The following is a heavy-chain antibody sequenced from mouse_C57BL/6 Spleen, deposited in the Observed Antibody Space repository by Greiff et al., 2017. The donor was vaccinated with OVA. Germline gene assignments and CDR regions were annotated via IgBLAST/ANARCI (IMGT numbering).Heavy chain of an antibody. J-gene: IGHJ3*01. V-gene: IGHV7-1*01. CDR1: GFTFSDFY. CDR3: ARDAGDSNSTGFAY. D-gene: IGHD2-5*01. CDR2: SRNKANDYTT. Sequence: EVKLMESGGGLVQSGRSLRLSCATSGFTFSDFYMEWVRQAPGKGLEWIAASRNKANDYTTEYSASVKGRFIVSRDTSQSILYLQMNALRAEDTAIYYCARDAGDSNSTGFAYWGQGTLVTVSA.